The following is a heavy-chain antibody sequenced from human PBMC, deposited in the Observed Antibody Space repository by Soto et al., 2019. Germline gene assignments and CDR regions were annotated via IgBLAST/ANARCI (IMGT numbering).Heavy chain of an antibody. Sequence: GGSLRLSCAASGFTFSSYSMNWVRQAPGKGLEWVSYISSSSSTIYYADSVKGRFTISRDNAKNSLYLQMNSLRAEDTAVYYSARDSLAVAGVFDYWGQGTLVTVS. V-gene: IGHV3-48*01. CDR1: GFTFSSYS. CDR3: ARDSLAVAGVFDY. J-gene: IGHJ4*02. CDR2: ISSSSSTI. D-gene: IGHD6-19*01.